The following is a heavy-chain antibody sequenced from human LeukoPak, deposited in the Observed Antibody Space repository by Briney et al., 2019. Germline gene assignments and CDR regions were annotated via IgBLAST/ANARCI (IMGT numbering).Heavy chain of an antibody. V-gene: IGHV3-7*01. D-gene: IGHD4-23*01. CDR2: IKQDGSEK. J-gene: IGHJ4*02. CDR1: GFTFSGYW. Sequence: GGSLRLSCAASGFTFSGYWMSWVRQAPGKGLEWVANIKQDGSEKNYVDSVKGRFTISRDNAKNSLYLQMNSLRAEDTAVYYCAANSYFDNWGQGTLVTVSS. CDR3: AANSYFDN.